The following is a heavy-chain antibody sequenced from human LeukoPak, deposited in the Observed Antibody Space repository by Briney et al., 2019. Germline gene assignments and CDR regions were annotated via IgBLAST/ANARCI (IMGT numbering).Heavy chain of an antibody. D-gene: IGHD1-14*01. V-gene: IGHV3-33*01. CDR1: GFTFRNFG. J-gene: IGHJ4*02. CDR3: ARDRSELRYFDY. Sequence: GRSLRLSCAASGFTFRNFGMHWVRQAPGKGLEWVAVIYYDGGNKYYIDSVKGRFTISRDNPKNTLYLQMNSLRAEDTAVYYCARDRSELRYFDYWGQGTLVTVSS. CDR2: IYYDGGNK.